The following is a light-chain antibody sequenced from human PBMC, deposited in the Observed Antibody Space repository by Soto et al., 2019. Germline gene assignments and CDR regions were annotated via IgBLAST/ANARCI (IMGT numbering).Light chain of an antibody. Sequence: QSALTQPRSVSGSPGQSVSISCTGNISDVAGYNYVSWYQHHPGKAPKLLISDVTKRPSWVPDRFSGSKSGNTASLTISELQAEDEADYYCSSYAGNNNLVFGGGTKVTVL. CDR2: DVT. V-gene: IGLV2-11*01. CDR3: SSYAGNNNLV. J-gene: IGLJ2*01. CDR1: ISDVAGYNY.